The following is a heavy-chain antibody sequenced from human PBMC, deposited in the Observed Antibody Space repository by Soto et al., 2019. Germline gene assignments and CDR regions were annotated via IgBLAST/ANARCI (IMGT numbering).Heavy chain of an antibody. Sequence: QVQLQESGPGLVKPSQTLSLTCTVSGGSISSGDYYWSWIRQPPGKGLEWIGYIYYSGSTYYNPSLKSRVTISVDTSKNQFSLKLSSVTAADTAVYYCARVPRGSYSSSPNYFDYWGQGTLVTVSS. CDR1: GGSISSGDYY. CDR3: ARVPRGSYSSSPNYFDY. J-gene: IGHJ4*02. V-gene: IGHV4-30-4*01. D-gene: IGHD6-6*01. CDR2: IYYSGST.